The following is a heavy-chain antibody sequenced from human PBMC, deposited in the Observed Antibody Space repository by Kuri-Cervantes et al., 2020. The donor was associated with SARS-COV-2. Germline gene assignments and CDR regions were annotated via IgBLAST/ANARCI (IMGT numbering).Heavy chain of an antibody. V-gene: IGHV3-53*01. J-gene: IGHJ5*02. CDR2: IYSGGST. Sequence: GGSLRLSCAAPGFTASSNYMSWVRQAPGKGLEWVSVIYSGGSTYYADSVKGRFTISRDNSKDTLYLQMNSLRAEDTAVYYCARERGLRGWFDPWGQGTLVTVSS. CDR1: GFTASSNY. CDR3: ARERGLRGWFDP.